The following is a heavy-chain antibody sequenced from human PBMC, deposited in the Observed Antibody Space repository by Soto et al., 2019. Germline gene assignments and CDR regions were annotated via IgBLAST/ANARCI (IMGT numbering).Heavy chain of an antibody. J-gene: IGHJ3*01. Sequence: PGGSLRLTCVPSGFTFSRYFMSSVRQAPGKWLVWFSRINKDGTTTPYADSVKGRFTISRDNAKSTLYLQMHSLRAEDTALYFCVRDRGYPDSFDVWGRGTMVTVS. V-gene: IGHV3-74*01. CDR1: GFTFSRYF. D-gene: IGHD5-18*01. CDR2: INKDGTTT. CDR3: VRDRGYPDSFDV.